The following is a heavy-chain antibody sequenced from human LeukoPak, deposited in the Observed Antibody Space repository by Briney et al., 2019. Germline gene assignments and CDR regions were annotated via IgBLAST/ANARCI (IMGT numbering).Heavy chain of an antibody. Sequence: PGGSLRLSCAASGFTFSSYCMNWVRQAPGKGLVWVSRMNSDGSITSYADSVKGRFTISRDNAKNTLYLQMNSLRAEDTAVYYCARDSSRPFDYWGQGTLVTVSS. D-gene: IGHD6-13*01. CDR2: MNSDGSIT. CDR1: GFTFSSYC. CDR3: ARDSSRPFDY. V-gene: IGHV3-74*01. J-gene: IGHJ4*02.